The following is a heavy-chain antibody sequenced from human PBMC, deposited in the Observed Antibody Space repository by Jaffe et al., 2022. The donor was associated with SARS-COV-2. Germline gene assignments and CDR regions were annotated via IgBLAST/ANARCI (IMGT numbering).Heavy chain of an antibody. J-gene: IGHJ6*02. CDR3: AKGEFVVPAAMGGLDV. V-gene: IGHV3-23*01. D-gene: IGHD2-2*01. CDR2: ISGSSNTI. Sequence: EAQLLESGGGLMQPGGSLRLSCVASGFSFSNFAMNWVRQAPGKGLEWVSVISGSSNTIYYADSVKGRFTISRDNSRNTLYLQMNSLRAEDTALYYCAKGEFVVPAAMGGLDVWGQGTTVTVSS. CDR1: GFSFSNFA.